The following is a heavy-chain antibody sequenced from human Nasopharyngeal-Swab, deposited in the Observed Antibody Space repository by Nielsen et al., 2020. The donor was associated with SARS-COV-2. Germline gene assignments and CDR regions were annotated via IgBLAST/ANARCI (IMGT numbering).Heavy chain of an antibody. V-gene: IGHV1-2*06. D-gene: IGHD3-22*01. J-gene: IGHJ4*02. Sequence: ASVKVSCKASGYTFTGYYMHWVRQAPGQGLEWMGRINPNSGGTNYAQKFQGRVTMTRDTSISTAYMELSRLRSDDTAVYYCAREGYYYDSSDYYFDYWGQGTLVTVSS. CDR2: INPNSGGT. CDR3: AREGYYYDSSDYYFDY. CDR1: GYTFTGYY.